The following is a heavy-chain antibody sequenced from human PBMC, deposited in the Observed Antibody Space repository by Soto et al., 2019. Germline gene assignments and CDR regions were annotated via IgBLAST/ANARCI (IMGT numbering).Heavy chain of an antibody. V-gene: IGHV3-23*01. Sequence: PGGSLRLSCAASGFTFSSHAMSWVRQAPGKGLEWVSAISGSGGSTYYADSVKGRFTISRDNSKNTLYLQMNSLRAEDTAVYYCASGYYTQYYYYGMDVWGQGXTVTVYS. CDR1: GFTFSSHA. D-gene: IGHD3-3*01. CDR2: ISGSGGST. J-gene: IGHJ6*02. CDR3: ASGYYTQYYYYGMDV.